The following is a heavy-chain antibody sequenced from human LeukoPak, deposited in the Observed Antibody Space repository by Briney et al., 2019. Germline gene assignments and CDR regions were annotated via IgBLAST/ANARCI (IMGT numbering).Heavy chain of an antibody. J-gene: IGHJ5*02. Sequence: PSETLSLTCAVSGYSISSGYYWGWIRQPPGKGLEWIGSIYHSGSTYYNPSLKSRVTISVDTSKNQFSLKLSSVTAAGTAVYYCARLDTMIVVAWGQGTLVTVSS. V-gene: IGHV4-38-2*01. CDR2: IYHSGST. CDR3: ARLDTMIVVA. D-gene: IGHD3-22*01. CDR1: GYSISSGYY.